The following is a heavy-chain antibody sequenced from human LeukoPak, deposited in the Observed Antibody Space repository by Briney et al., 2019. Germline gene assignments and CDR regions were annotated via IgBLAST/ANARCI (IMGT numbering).Heavy chain of an antibody. CDR2: IFGAGKNTT. V-gene: IGHV3-23*03. J-gene: IGHJ4*02. Sequence: HPGGSLRLSCAASGFSFSNYAMNWVRQAPGKGLEWVSIIFGAGKNTTYYADSVKGRFTVSRDNSKNTLYLQMTNLGPEDTAKYYCAKRNTMIRGGPSFDYWGQGILVAVSS. CDR1: GFSFSNYA. CDR3: AKRNTMIRGGPSFDY. D-gene: IGHD3-10*01.